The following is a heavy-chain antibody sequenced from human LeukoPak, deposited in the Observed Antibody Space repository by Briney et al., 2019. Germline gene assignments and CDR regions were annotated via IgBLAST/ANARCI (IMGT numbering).Heavy chain of an antibody. CDR2: IYYSGST. Sequence: SETLSLTCTVSGGSISYYWSWIRQPPGKGLEWIGYIYYSGSTNYNPSLKSRVTISVDTSKNQFSLKLSSVTAADTAVYYCARATSDSRGYYYFDYWGQGTLVTVSS. J-gene: IGHJ4*02. V-gene: IGHV4-59*01. CDR1: GGSISYY. CDR3: ARATSDSRGYYYFDY. D-gene: IGHD3-22*01.